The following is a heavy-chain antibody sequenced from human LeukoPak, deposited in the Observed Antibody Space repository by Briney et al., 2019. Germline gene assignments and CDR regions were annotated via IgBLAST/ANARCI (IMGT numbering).Heavy chain of an antibody. CDR2: IYNSGST. J-gene: IGHJ4*02. Sequence: PSDTLSLTCTVSGGSITGSSNYWGWIRQPPGKGLVWIGSIYNSGSTYYNPSHNSRTTISVDTSKNQFALKLSSVTAADTAVYYCARLRWGVILPGYYPPGFDYWGQGTLVTVSS. V-gene: IGHV4-39*01. CDR1: GGSITGSSNY. CDR3: ARLRWGVILPGYYPPGFDY. D-gene: IGHD3-9*01.